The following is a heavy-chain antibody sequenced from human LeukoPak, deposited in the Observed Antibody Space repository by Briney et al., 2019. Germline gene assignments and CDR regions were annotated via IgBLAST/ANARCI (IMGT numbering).Heavy chain of an antibody. D-gene: IGHD3-3*01. CDR2: INAGNDNT. J-gene: IGHJ4*02. Sequence: ASVKVSCKASGYTFSIYAMHWVRQAPGQRLEWMGWINAGNDNTKYSQKFQGRVTITRDTSASTAYMELSSLRSEDTAVYYCARGDTTIFGVNFDYWGQGTLVTVSS. V-gene: IGHV1-3*01. CDR1: GYTFSIYA. CDR3: ARGDTTIFGVNFDY.